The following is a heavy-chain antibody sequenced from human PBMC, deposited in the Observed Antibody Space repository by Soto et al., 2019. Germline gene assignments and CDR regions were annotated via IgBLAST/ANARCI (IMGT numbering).Heavy chain of an antibody. J-gene: IGHJ5*02. CDR3: TTKVGQSSLWFGS. CDR1: GLTFSNAW. CDR2: VKSKTDSETT. V-gene: IGHV3-15*01. Sequence: EVQLVESGGGLVKPGGSLRLSCAASGLTFSNAWMSWVRQAPGKGLEWVGRVKSKTDSETTNYAAPVKGRFTISRDDPENTLYLQMNSLKTEDTAVYYCTTKVGQSSLWFGSWGQGTLVTVSS. D-gene: IGHD2-21*01.